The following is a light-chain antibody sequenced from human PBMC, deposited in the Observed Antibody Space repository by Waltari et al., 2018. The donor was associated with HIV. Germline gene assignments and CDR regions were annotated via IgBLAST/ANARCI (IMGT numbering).Light chain of an antibody. J-gene: IGKJ2*01. CDR2: GAS. CDR1: QSISSNY. V-gene: IGKV3-20*01. CDR3: QHYGRSPGYT. Sequence: EIVLTQSPGTLSLSPGERATLSCRASQSISSNYLAWYQQKPGQAPRLLIYGASSRATGITDRFSGSGSGTDFTLTISRLEPEDFSVYYCQHYGRSPGYTFGQGTKLQIK.